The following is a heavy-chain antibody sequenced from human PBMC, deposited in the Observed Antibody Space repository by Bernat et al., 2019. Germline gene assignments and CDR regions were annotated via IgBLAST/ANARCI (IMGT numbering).Heavy chain of an antibody. V-gene: IGHV4-59*08. CDR1: GGSISSYY. CDR3: ARLNVNIVATLLGYFDY. J-gene: IGHJ4*02. Sequence: QLQVSGPGLVKPSETLSLTCTVSGGSISSYYWSWIRQPPGKGLEWIGYIYYSGSTNYNPSLKSRVTISVDTSKNQFSLKLSSVTAADTAVYYCARLNVNIVATLLGYFDYWGQGTLVTVSS. CDR2: IYYSGST. D-gene: IGHD5-12*01.